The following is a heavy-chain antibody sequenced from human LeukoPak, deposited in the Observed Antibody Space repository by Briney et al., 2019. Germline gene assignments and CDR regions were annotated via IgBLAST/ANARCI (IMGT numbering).Heavy chain of an antibody. J-gene: IGHJ6*02. V-gene: IGHV3-7*03. CDR1: GLIFSTYW. Sequence: GGSLRLSCEVSGLIFSTYWMTWVRQAPGKGLEWVATITRDGNEKYYVDSVKGRFTISRDNAKDSLCLQMNSLRAEDTAVYYCARGRSNYYGMDVWGQGTTVTVSS. CDR2: ITRDGNEK. CDR3: ARGRSNYYGMDV. D-gene: IGHD1-26*01.